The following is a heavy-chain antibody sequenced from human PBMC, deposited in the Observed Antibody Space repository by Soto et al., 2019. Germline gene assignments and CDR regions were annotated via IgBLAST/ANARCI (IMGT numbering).Heavy chain of an antibody. V-gene: IGHV4-39*01. CDR1: GGSISRSPYS. Sequence: QLHLQESGPGLVKPSETLSLSCIVSGGSISRSPYSWAWLRQPPGHGLEWIGTIFYSGNIYYSASLQSRVSISVDTSKEQFSLKVRSVTAADTAVYYCARHAAARRADVVAFQVWGQGTPVTVSS. CDR2: IFYSGNI. J-gene: IGHJ3*01. CDR3: ARHAAARRADVVAFQV.